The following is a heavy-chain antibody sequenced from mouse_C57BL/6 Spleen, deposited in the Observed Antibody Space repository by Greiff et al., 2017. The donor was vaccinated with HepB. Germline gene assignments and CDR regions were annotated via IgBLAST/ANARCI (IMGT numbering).Heavy chain of an antibody. CDR1: GFTFSSYG. CDR2: ISSGGSYT. V-gene: IGHV5-6*01. CDR3: ARPGGLRYAMDY. D-gene: IGHD1-3*01. Sequence: EVKLVESGGDLVKPGGSLKLSCAASGFTFSSYGMSWVRQTPDKRLEWVATISSGGSYTYYPDSVKGRFTISRDNAKNTLYLQMSSLKSEDTAMYYCARPGGLRYAMDYWGQGTSVTVSS. J-gene: IGHJ4*01.